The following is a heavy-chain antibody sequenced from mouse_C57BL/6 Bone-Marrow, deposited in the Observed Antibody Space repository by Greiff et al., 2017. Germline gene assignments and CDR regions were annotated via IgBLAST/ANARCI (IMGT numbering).Heavy chain of an antibody. CDR1: GFTFSNYW. J-gene: IGHJ3*01. CDR2: IRLKSDNYAT. D-gene: IGHD2-2*01. CDR3: TFYYGYGSFAY. Sequence: EVKLMESGGGLVQPGGSMKLSCVASGFTFSNYWMNWVRQSPEKGLEWVAQIRLKSDNYATHYAESVKGRFTISRDDSKSSVYLQMNNLRAEDTGIYYCTFYYGYGSFAYWGQGTLVTVSA. V-gene: IGHV6-3*01.